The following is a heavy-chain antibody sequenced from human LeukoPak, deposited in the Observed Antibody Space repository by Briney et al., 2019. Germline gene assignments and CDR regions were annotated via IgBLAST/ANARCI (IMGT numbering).Heavy chain of an antibody. Sequence: PGGSLRLSCAASGFTFSSYSMNWVRQAPGKGLEWVSYISSSSSTIYYADSVKGRFTISRDNAKNSLYLQMNSLRAEDTAVYYCARDFNYYYYYGMDVWGQGTTVTVSS. CDR2: ISSSSSTI. CDR1: GFTFSSYS. V-gene: IGHV3-48*04. CDR3: ARDFNYYYYYGMDV. J-gene: IGHJ6*02.